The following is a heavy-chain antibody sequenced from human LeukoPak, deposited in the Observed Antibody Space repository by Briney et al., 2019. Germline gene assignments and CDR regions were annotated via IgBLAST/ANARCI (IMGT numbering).Heavy chain of an antibody. J-gene: IGHJ4*02. CDR3: ARHEKLGQFDY. V-gene: IGHV4-59*08. Sequence: PSETLSLTCTVSSGSISSYYWSWIRQPPGKGLEWIGYVYYSGSANYKPSLKSRVTISVDTSKNQFSLKLSSVTAAGTAVYYCARHEKLGQFDYWGQGTLVTVSS. CDR1: SGSISSYY. CDR2: VYYSGSA. D-gene: IGHD3-10*01.